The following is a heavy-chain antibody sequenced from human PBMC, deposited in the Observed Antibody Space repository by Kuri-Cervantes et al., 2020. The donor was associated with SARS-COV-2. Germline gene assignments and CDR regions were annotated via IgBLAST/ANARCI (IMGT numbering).Heavy chain of an antibody. CDR3: ARDKLPFDAFDI. CDR2: IYYSGST. D-gene: IGHD1-26*01. J-gene: IGHJ3*02. Sequence: ESLKISCTVSGGSISSYYWSWIRQPPGKGLEWLGYIYYSGSTNYNPSLKSRVTISVDTSKNQFSLKLSCATAADTAVYYCARDKLPFDAFDIWGQGIMVTVSS. V-gene: IGHV4-59*01. CDR1: GGSISSYY.